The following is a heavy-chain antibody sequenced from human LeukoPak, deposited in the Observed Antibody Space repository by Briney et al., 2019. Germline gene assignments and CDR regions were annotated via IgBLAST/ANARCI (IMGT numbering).Heavy chain of an antibody. Sequence: GGSLRLSCAASRFTFSNYWMSWVRQAPGKGLEWVANIKQDGSEKYYVDSVKGRFTISRDNAKNSLYLQMNSLRVEDTAVYYCARKGPTVTTYYYYGMDVWGQGTTVTVSS. CDR3: ARKGPTVTTYYYYGMDV. CDR2: IKQDGSEK. CDR1: RFTFSNYW. V-gene: IGHV3-7*03. D-gene: IGHD4-17*01. J-gene: IGHJ6*02.